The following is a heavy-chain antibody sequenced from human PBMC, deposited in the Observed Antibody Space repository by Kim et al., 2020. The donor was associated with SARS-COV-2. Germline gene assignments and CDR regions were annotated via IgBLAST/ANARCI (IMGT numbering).Heavy chain of an antibody. CDR1: GFIISSYA. D-gene: IGHD2-8*01. CDR2: VGRDGTTT. CDR3: ARGGVSSTRHMDV. J-gene: IGHJ6*03. V-gene: IGHV3-23*01. Sequence: GGSLRLSCAASGFIISSYAMTWVRQAPGKGLEWVSIVGRDGTTTYYADSVKGRFTISRDNSKNTVYLQMNSLRAEDTAVYSCARGGVSSTRHMDVWGKGTTVTVSS.